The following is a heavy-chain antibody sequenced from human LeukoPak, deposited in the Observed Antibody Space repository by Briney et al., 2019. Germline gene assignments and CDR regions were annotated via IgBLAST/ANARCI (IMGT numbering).Heavy chain of an antibody. J-gene: IGHJ4*02. CDR3: ARAHGSGGDYFDY. V-gene: IGHV4-34*09. Sequence: PSETLSLTCAVYGGSFSGYYWSWIRQPPGKGLEWIGEINHSGTTYYNPSLKSRLTLSKDTSKNHFSLTLSSVTAADTAVYYCARAHGSGGDYFDYWGQGTLVTVSS. D-gene: IGHD5-12*01. CDR2: INHSGTT. CDR1: GGSFSGYY.